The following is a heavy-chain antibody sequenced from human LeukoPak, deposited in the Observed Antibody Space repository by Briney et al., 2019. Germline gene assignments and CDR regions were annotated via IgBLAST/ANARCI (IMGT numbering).Heavy chain of an antibody. CDR2: INHSGST. CDR3: AKKKRSTPYFDY. V-gene: IGHV4-34*01. D-gene: IGHD3-16*01. J-gene: IGHJ4*02. Sequence: ASETLSLTCAVYGGSFSGYYWSWIRQPPGKGLEWIGEINHSGSTNYNPSLKSRVTISVDTSKNQFSLKLSSVTAADTAVYYCAKKKRSTPYFDYWGQGTLVTVSS. CDR1: GGSFSGYY.